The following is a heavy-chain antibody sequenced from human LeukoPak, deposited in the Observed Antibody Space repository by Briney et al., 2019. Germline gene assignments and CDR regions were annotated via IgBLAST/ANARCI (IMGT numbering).Heavy chain of an antibody. D-gene: IGHD1-1*01. J-gene: IGHJ4*02. CDR1: GFTFSSYS. Sequence: GGSLRLSCAASGFTFSSYSVNWVRQAPGKGLEWVSSISSSSSNIYYADSVKGRFTISRDNAKNSLYLQMNSLRVEDTAVYYCARCTTGRTFGSLREIKRSREIDYWGQGTLVTVSS. CDR2: ISSSSSNI. V-gene: IGHV3-21*01. CDR3: ARCTTGRTFGSLREIKRSREIDY.